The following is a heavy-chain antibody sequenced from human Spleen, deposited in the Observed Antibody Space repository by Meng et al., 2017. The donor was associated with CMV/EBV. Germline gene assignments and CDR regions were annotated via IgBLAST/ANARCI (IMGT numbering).Heavy chain of an antibody. CDR2: IYHSGST. J-gene: IGHJ6*02. CDR1: GDSIKSSY. CDR3: ARDGPRTLHYYYYYALDV. V-gene: IGHV4-59*01. D-gene: IGHD4-11*01. Sequence: SETLSLTCAVSGDSIKSSYWSWIRQPPGKGPEWIGCIYHSGSTNYNPSLKSRVTISVDTSKNQFSLRLSSVTAADTAVYYCARDGPRTLHYYYYYALDVWGQGTTVTVSS.